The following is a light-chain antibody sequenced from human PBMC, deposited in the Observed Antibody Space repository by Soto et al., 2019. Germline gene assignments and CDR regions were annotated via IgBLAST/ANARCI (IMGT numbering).Light chain of an antibody. CDR3: QQRSSWLIT. Sequence: IVVKHSAATLSLTPGEGATLSGRASQRVGSKLAWFQQKPGQAPRLLLYDASNRATGIPARFSGSGSGTAFTVPISSLEPEDFVVYYCQQRSSWLITFGQGTLLEI. V-gene: IGKV3-11*01. J-gene: IGKJ5*01. CDR2: DAS. CDR1: QRVGSK.